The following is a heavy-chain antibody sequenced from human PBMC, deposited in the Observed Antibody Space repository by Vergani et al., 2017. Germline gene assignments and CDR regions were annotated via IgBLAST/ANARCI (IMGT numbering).Heavy chain of an antibody. Sequence: QVQLVESGGGVVQPGRSLRLSCAASGFTFSSYGMHWVRQAPGKGLEWVAVIWYDGSNKYYADSVKGRFTISRDNSKNTLYLQMNSLRAEDTAVYYCAGGTNPYCSSTSCYLDAFDYWGQGTLVTVSS. CDR2: IWYDGSNK. CDR1: GFTFSSYG. J-gene: IGHJ4*02. V-gene: IGHV3-33*01. CDR3: AGGTNPYCSSTSCYLDAFDY. D-gene: IGHD2-2*01.